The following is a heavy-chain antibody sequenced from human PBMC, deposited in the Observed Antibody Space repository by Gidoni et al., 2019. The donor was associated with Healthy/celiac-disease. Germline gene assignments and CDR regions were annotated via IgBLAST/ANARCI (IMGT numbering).Heavy chain of an antibody. CDR2: INHSGST. Sequence: QVQLQQWGAGLLKPSETLSLTCAVYGGSFSGYYWSWIRQPPGKGLEWIGEINHSGSTNYNPSLKSRVTISVDTSKNQFSLKLSSVTAADTAVYYCASDMVRGVIVDYWGQGTLVTVSS. V-gene: IGHV4-34*01. D-gene: IGHD3-10*01. J-gene: IGHJ4*02. CDR3: ASDMVRGVIVDY. CDR1: GGSFSGYY.